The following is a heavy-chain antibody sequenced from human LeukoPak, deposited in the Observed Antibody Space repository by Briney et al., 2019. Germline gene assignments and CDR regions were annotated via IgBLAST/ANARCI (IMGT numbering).Heavy chain of an antibody. CDR3: KVGHYIDSSGYYYLDY. J-gene: IGHJ4*02. D-gene: IGHD3-22*01. CDR1: GDSVSSNY. Sequence: SETLSLTCTVSGDSVSSNYWSWIRQPPGKGLEWLGYFYSRTSVASNPSLQGRVTMSSDTAKNQFSLRLTSVTAADTAVYCVKVGHYIDSSGYYYLDYWGQGTLVTVSS. CDR2: FYSRTSV. V-gene: IGHV4-59*02.